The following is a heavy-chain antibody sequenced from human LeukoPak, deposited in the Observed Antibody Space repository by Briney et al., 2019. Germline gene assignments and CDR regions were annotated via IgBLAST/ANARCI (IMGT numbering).Heavy chain of an antibody. CDR1: GGSISSYY. J-gene: IGHJ4*02. CDR2: IYYSGST. V-gene: IGHV4-59*01. Sequence: SETLSLTCTVSGGSISSYYWSWIRQPPGKGLEWIGYIYYSGSTNYNPSLKSRVTISVDTSKNQFSLKLSSVTAADTAVYYCARDVGYGGTNFDYWGQGTLVTVSS. D-gene: IGHD4-23*01. CDR3: ARDVGYGGTNFDY.